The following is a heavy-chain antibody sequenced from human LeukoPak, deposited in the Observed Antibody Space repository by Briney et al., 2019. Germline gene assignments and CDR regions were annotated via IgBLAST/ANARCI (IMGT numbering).Heavy chain of an antibody. CDR1: GFTFSSHS. J-gene: IGHJ4*02. V-gene: IGHV3-23*01. D-gene: IGHD4-23*01. CDR2: ASGSGGST. Sequence: GGSLRLSCAASGFTFSSHSMNWVRQAPGKGLEWVSSASGSGGSTYYADSVKGRFTISRDNSKNTLYLQMNSLRAEDTAVYYCAKDLGSVVTPPSLDYWGQGTLVTVSS. CDR3: AKDLGSVVTPPSLDY.